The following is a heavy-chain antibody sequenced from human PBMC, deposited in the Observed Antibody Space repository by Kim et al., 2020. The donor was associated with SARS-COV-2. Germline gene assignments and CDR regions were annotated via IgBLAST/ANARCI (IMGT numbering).Heavy chain of an antibody. CDR2: ISSSSSYT. Sequence: GGSLRLSCAASGFTFSDYYMSWIRQAPGKGLEWVSYISSSSSYTNYADSVKGRFTISRDNAKNSLYLQMNSLRAEDTAVYYCARDMFREYQLLGERYYYGMDVWGQGTTVTVSS. V-gene: IGHV3-11*06. CDR1: GFTFSDYY. CDR3: ARDMFREYQLLGERYYYGMDV. D-gene: IGHD2-2*01. J-gene: IGHJ6*02.